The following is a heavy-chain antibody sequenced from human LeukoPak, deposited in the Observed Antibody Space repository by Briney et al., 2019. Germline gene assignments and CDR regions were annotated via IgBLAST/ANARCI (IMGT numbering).Heavy chain of an antibody. V-gene: IGHV1-18*04. CDR3: ARCLQEVGLPNNWFDP. D-gene: IGHD2-15*01. CDR2: ISAYNGNT. J-gene: IGHJ5*02. CDR1: GYTFTSYG. Sequence: ASVNVSCKASGYTFTSYGISWVRQAPGQGLEWMGWISAYNGNTNYAQKLQGRGTMTTDPYTSTAYMERRSLRSDDTAVYYCARCLQEVGLPNNWFDPWPQETLLSVST.